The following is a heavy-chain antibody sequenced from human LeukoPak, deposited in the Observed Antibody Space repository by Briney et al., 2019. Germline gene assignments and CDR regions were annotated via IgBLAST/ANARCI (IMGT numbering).Heavy chain of an antibody. Sequence: KPGGSLRLSCAASGFTFSDYYMSWIRQAPGKGLEWVSYISSSSSYTNYADSVKGRFTISRDNAKNSLYLQMYSLRAEDTAVYYCARHLRGAYYYGSGRADYGMDVWGKGTTVTVSS. CDR2: ISSSSSYT. CDR3: ARHLRGAYYYGSGRADYGMDV. V-gene: IGHV3-11*06. CDR1: GFTFSDYY. J-gene: IGHJ6*04. D-gene: IGHD3-10*01.